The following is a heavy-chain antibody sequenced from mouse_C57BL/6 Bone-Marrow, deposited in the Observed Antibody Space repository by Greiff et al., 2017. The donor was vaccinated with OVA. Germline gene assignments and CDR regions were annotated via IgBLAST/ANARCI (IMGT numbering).Heavy chain of an antibody. D-gene: IGHD1-1*01. Sequence: QVQLKQSGPGLVQPSQSLSITCTVSGFSLTSYGVHWVRQSPGKGLEWLGVIWSGGSTDYNAAFISRLSISKDNSKSQVFFKMNSLQAADTAIYYCARKRAVGGFAYWGQGTLVTVSA. CDR3: ARKRAVGGFAY. CDR2: IWSGGST. CDR1: GFSLTSYG. V-gene: IGHV2-2*01. J-gene: IGHJ3*01.